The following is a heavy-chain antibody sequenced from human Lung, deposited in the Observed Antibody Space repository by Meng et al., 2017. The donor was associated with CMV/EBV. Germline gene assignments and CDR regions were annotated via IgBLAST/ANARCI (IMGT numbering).Heavy chain of an antibody. CDR2: LIPVLNKA. D-gene: IGHD2/OR15-2a*01. V-gene: IGHV1-69*10. CDR3: ARGRGNQPLFDF. Sequence: QLVQSGAGVKQPGSSVKGACKTSGGSFSTYTFSWVRQAPGQGLEWMGGLIPVLNKAKSAPRFQDRVTFTADETTTTAYMELSSLTFEGTAVYFCARGRGNQPLFDFWGQGTLVTVSS. CDR1: GGSFSTYT. J-gene: IGHJ4*02.